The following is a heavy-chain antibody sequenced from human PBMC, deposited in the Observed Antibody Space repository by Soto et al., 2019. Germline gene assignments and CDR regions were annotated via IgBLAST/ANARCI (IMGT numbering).Heavy chain of an antibody. Sequence: PSETLSLTCTVSGGSVSSGSYYWSWIRPPPGKGLEWIGYIYYSGSTNYNPSLKSRVTISVDTSKNQFSLKLSSVTAADTAVYYCARERVGAATIDYWGQGTLVTVSS. J-gene: IGHJ4*02. D-gene: IGHD1-26*01. CDR1: GGSVSSGSYY. CDR2: IYYSGST. V-gene: IGHV4-61*01. CDR3: ARERVGAATIDY.